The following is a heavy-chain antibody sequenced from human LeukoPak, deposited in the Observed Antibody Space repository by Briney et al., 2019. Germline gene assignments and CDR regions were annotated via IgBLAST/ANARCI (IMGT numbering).Heavy chain of an antibody. CDR2: ISPSGGST. V-gene: IGHV1-46*01. D-gene: IGHD3-3*01. CDR3: PRDPRRITIFGGVDY. Sequence: ASVKVSCKASGYTFTSYYMHWVRQAPGQGLEWMGIISPSGGSTSYAQKFQGRVTMTRDTSTSTVYMELSILRSTDTAVNSRPRDPRRITIFGGVDYWGQGTLVTVSS. J-gene: IGHJ4*02. CDR1: GYTFTSYY.